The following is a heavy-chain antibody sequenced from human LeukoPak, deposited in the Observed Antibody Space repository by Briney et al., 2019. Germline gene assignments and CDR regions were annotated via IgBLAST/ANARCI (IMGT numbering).Heavy chain of an antibody. CDR3: ARMGSSSSYFDS. Sequence: SETLSLTCTVSGGSISSYYWSWIRQPPGKGPEWIGYISYSGSTNYSPSLKSRVTISVDTSQNHVSLRLSSVTAADTAVYYCARMGSSSSYFDSWGQGTLVTVSS. V-gene: IGHV4-59*08. CDR1: GGSISSYY. CDR2: ISYSGST. D-gene: IGHD6-6*01. J-gene: IGHJ4*02.